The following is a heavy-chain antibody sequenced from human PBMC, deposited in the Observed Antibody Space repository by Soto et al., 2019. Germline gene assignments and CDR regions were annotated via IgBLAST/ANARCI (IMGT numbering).Heavy chain of an antibody. D-gene: IGHD2-15*01. Sequence: EVQLVESGGGLVKPGGSLRLSCAASGFTFSNAWMSWVRQAPGKGLEWVGRIKSKTDGGTTDYAAPVKGRFTISRDDSKNTLYLQMNSLKTEDTAVYYCTTDLGGGSGLQHDYWGQGTLVTVSS. CDR2: IKSKTDGGTT. V-gene: IGHV3-15*01. CDR1: GFTFSNAW. CDR3: TTDLGGGSGLQHDY. J-gene: IGHJ4*02.